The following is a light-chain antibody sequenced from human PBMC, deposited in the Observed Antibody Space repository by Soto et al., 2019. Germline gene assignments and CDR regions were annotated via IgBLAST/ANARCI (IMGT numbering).Light chain of an antibody. Sequence: QSALTQPASVSGSPGQSITISCTGTSSDVGGYNYVSWYQQHPGKAPKLMIYEVSNRPSGVSNRFSGSKSGNTASLTISGLQAEDEADYYCSSYTRSSTGFGGGTKVTVL. CDR1: SSDVGGYNY. V-gene: IGLV2-14*01. CDR2: EVS. J-gene: IGLJ2*01. CDR3: SSYTRSSTG.